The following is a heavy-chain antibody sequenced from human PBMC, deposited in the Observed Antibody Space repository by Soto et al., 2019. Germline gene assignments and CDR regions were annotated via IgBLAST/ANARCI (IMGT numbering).Heavy chain of an antibody. CDR2: ISYDGSNK. D-gene: IGHD2-21*02. CDR3: AKGGRAYCGGDCRYYFDY. CDR1: RFTFSGYG. V-gene: IGHV3-30*18. Sequence: GGSLRLSCAASRFTFSGYGMHWVRQAPGKGLEWVAAISYDGSNKFYADSVKGRFTISRDNSKNTLYVQMNSLRAEDTAVYYCAKGGRAYCGGDCRYYFDYWGQGT. J-gene: IGHJ4*02.